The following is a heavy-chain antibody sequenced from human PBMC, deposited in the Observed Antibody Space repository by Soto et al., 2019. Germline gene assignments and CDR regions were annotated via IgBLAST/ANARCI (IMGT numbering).Heavy chain of an antibody. CDR1: GGSISSGGYY. Sequence: LSLTCTVSGGSISSGGYYWSWIRQHPGKGLEWIGYIYYSGSTYYNPSLKNRVTISVDTSKNQFSLKLSSVTAADTAVYYRARGQSTVTTDYFDYWGQGTLVTVSS. D-gene: IGHD4-17*01. CDR2: IYYSGST. J-gene: IGHJ4*02. CDR3: ARGQSTVTTDYFDY. V-gene: IGHV4-31*03.